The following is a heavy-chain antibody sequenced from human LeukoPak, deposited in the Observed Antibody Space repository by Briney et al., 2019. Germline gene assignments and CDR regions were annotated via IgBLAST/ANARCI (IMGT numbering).Heavy chain of an antibody. V-gene: IGHV4-59*11. Sequence: PSETLSLTCTVSGGSIGSHYWSWIRQPPGKGLEWIGYIYDSGSTKYNPSLKSRVTISVDTSKNQFSLKLSSVTAADTAVYYCAREVLRSGWYGGEFDYWGQGTLVTVST. CDR3: AREVLRSGWYGGEFDY. D-gene: IGHD6-19*01. J-gene: IGHJ4*02. CDR2: IYDSGST. CDR1: GGSIGSHY.